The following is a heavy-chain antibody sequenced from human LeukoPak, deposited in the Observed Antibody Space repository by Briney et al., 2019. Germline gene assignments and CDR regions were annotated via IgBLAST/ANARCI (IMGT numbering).Heavy chain of an antibody. V-gene: IGHV3-53*01. CDR1: GFTVSSNY. CDR3: ARWAEGALQLSYYYYGMDV. J-gene: IGHJ6*02. D-gene: IGHD5-18*01. Sequence: GGSLRLSCAASGFTVSSNYMSWVRQAPGKGLEWVSVIYSGGSTYYADSVKGRFTISRDNSKNTLYLQMNSLRAEDTAVYYCARWAEGALQLSYYYYGMDVWGQGTTVTVSS. CDR2: IYSGGST.